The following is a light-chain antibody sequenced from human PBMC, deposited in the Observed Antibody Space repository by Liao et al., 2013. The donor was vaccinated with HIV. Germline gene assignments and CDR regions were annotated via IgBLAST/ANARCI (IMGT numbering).Light chain of an antibody. CDR1: ALPKQY. Sequence: SYELTQPPSVSVSPGQTARITCSGDALPKQYAYWYQQKPGQSPVLVIYQDSKRPSGIPERFSGSNSGNTATLTISGTQAMDEADYYCQAWDSSTEGVVFGGGTKLTVL. CDR2: QDS. J-gene: IGLJ2*01. CDR3: QAWDSSTEGVV. V-gene: IGLV3-1*01.